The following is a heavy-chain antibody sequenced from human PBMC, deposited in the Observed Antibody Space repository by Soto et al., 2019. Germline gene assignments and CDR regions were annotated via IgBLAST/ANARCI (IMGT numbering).Heavy chain of an antibody. CDR3: ARGLGAVPACLDY. D-gene: IGHD3-16*01. CDR2: ISWNSGNI. J-gene: IGHJ4*02. CDR1: GFTFDDYV. Sequence: VQLVESGGGLVQPGRSLRLSCVASGFTFDDYVMHWVRHVPGKGLERVSGISWNSGNIDYADSVKGRFTISRDNAMHSLYLQMNSLRPEDTAVYYCARGLGAVPACLDYWGQGTLVTVSS. V-gene: IGHV3-9*01.